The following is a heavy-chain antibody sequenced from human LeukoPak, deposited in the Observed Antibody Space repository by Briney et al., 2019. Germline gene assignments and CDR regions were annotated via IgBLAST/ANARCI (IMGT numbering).Heavy chain of an antibody. D-gene: IGHD3-10*01. J-gene: IGHJ4*02. Sequence: SGTLSLTCAVSGGSIRSTNWWTWVRPPPGKGLEWIREIYHTGTTNYNPPLKSRVTISVDKSKNQFSLRVNSVTAADTAVYYCARESAEGSIRGLFDYWGQGTLVTVSS. CDR2: IYHTGTT. CDR3: ARESAEGSIRGLFDY. V-gene: IGHV4-4*02. CDR1: GGSIRSTNW.